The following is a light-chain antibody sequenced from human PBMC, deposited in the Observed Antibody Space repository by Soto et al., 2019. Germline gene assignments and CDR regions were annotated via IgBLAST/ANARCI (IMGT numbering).Light chain of an antibody. J-gene: IGKJ3*01. CDR1: QDIHVF. V-gene: IGKV1-9*01. CDR3: PKINNFPLS. Sequence: DVQLTQSPSFLSASEGDRVTITCRASQDIHVFLAWYQHKPGKAPRLLFESASALQSGVPSRFSGTRSGTEITLTNNSLQPEDVGTHYWPKINNFPLSFGPGTKVEIK. CDR2: SAS.